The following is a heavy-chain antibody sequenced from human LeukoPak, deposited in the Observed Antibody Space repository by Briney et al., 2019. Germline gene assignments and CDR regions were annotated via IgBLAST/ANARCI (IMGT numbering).Heavy chain of an antibody. CDR3: ASLPTVVTTDYYYYYYMDV. D-gene: IGHD4-23*01. CDR1: GFTFSSYG. J-gene: IGHJ6*03. V-gene: IGHV3-30*02. CDR2: IRYDGSNK. Sequence: GGSLRLSCAASGFTFSSYGMHWVRQAPGKGLEWVAFIRYDGSNKYYADSVKGRFTISRDNSKNTLYLQMNSLRAEDTAVYYCASLPTVVTTDYYYYYYMDVRGKGTTVTISS.